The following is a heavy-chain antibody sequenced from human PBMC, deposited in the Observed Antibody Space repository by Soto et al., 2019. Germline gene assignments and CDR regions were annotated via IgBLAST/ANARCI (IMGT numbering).Heavy chain of an antibody. J-gene: IGHJ6*02. CDR3: ARDASIAAAGTLTPYYYGMDV. CDR1: GFTFSSYA. V-gene: IGHV3-30-3*01. Sequence: GGSLRLSCAASGFTFSSYAMHWVRQAPGKGLEWVAVISYDGSNKYYADSVKGRFTISRDNSKNTLYLQMNSLRAEDTAVYYCARDASIAAAGTLTPYYYGMDVWGQGTTVTVSS. CDR2: ISYDGSNK. D-gene: IGHD6-13*01.